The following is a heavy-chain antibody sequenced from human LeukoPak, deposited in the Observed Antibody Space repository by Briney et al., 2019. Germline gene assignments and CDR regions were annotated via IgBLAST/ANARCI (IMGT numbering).Heavy chain of an antibody. CDR3: ARSRSVVVPAALYLDY. V-gene: IGHV3-30*19. CDR1: GFTFSSYG. Sequence: GGSLRLSCAASGFTFSSYGMHWVRQAPGKGLEWVAVISYDGSNKYYADSVKGRFTISRDNSKNTLYLQMNSLRAEDTAVYYCARSRSVVVPAALYLDYWGQGTLVTVSS. CDR2: ISYDGSNK. J-gene: IGHJ4*02. D-gene: IGHD2-2*01.